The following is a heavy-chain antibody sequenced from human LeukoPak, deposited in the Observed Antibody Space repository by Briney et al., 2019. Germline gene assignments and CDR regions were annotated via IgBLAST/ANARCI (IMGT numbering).Heavy chain of an antibody. V-gene: IGHV3-30*02. CDR1: GFTFSSYG. CDR2: IRYDGSNK. CDR3: AEGSRGDTAMVRSYFDY. J-gene: IGHJ4*02. D-gene: IGHD5-18*01. Sequence: GGSLRLSCAASGFTFSSYGMHWVRQAPGKGLEWVAFIRYDGSNKYYADSVKGRFTISRDNSKDTLYLQMNSLRAEDTAVYYCAEGSRGDTAMVRSYFDYWGQGTVVTVSS.